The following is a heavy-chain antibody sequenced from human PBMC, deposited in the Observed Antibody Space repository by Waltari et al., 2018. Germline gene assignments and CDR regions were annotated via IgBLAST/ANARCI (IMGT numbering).Heavy chain of an antibody. V-gene: IGHV3-48*03. CDR2: ISSSGNTI. J-gene: IGHJ6*02. CDR3: ARRPYYYHGMDV. CDR1: GLTLSGYE. Sequence: EVLLVESGGGLVQHGGSLRLSCPASGLTLSGYEMNWVRQAPGKGLEWVSYISSSGNTIYYADSVKARFTTSRDNAKNSLYLQMNSLRVDDTAVYYCARRPYYYHGMDVWGQGTTVTVSS.